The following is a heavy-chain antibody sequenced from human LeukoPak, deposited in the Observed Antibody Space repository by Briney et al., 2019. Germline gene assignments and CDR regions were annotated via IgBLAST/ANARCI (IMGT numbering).Heavy chain of an antibody. CDR3: ARDPLPHDYGDPSYDY. J-gene: IGHJ4*02. CDR2: IIPIFGTA. CDR1: GGTFSSYA. D-gene: IGHD4-17*01. Sequence: SVTVSCTASGGTFSSYAISRVRQAPGQGLEWMGGIIPIFGTANYAQKFQDRVMITADESTSTAYMELSSLRSEDTAVYYCARDPLPHDYGDPSYDYWGQGTLVTVSS. V-gene: IGHV1-69*13.